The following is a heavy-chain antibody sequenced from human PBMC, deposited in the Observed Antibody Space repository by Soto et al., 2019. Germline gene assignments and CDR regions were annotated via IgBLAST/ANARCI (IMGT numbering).Heavy chain of an antibody. CDR3: GRLEGLATISYYFDY. D-gene: IGHD3-9*01. Sequence: SETLSLTCTVSGGSVSSSSYYWGWVRQPPGKGLEWIGSVYYMGSTYYNPSLEGRVAISFHKSKNQFSLKLMSLYAADTAVYYCGRLEGLATISYYFDYWGQGALVTVSS. V-gene: IGHV4-39*01. CDR1: GGSVSSSSYY. CDR2: VYYMGST. J-gene: IGHJ4*02.